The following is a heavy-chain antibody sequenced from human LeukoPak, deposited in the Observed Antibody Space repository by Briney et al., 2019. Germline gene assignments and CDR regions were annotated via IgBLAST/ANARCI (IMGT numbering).Heavy chain of an antibody. CDR2: IRSKANNYAT. J-gene: IGHJ4*02. D-gene: IGHD3-10*01. Sequence: GGSLRLSCAASGFTFSGSAMHWVRQASGKGLEWVGRIRSKANNYATAYAASMKGRFTISIDDSKNTAYLQMNSLKTGDTAVYYCTTRYYYGSGSFDYWGQGTLVTVSS. CDR1: GFTFSGSA. V-gene: IGHV3-73*01. CDR3: TTRYYYGSGSFDY.